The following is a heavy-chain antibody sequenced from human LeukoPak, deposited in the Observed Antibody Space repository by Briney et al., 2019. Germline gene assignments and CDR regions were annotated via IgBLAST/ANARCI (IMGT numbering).Heavy chain of an antibody. V-gene: IGHV3-7*01. CDR1: GFTFDDYG. J-gene: IGHJ4*02. Sequence: GGSLRLSCAASGFTFDDYGMSWVRQAPGKGLEWVANIKQDGSEKYYVDSVKGRFTISRDSAKNSLYLQMNSLRAEDTAVYYCSRISGSYHFDYWGQGTLVTVSS. CDR2: IKQDGSEK. D-gene: IGHD1-26*01. CDR3: SRISGSYHFDY.